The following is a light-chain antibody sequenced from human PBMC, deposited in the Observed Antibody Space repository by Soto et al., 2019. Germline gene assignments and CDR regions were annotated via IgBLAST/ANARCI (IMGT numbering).Light chain of an antibody. CDR2: AAS. CDR3: QQYKSYPRT. Sequence: DIPMTQSPSSLSVSVGDRVTITRRASQDIGSSLGWFPQKPGKAPKSLIYAASTLQVGVPSRFSSSGSGTDFILTISSLQPEDFATYYCQQYKSYPRTFGQGTKVEIK. V-gene: IGKV1-16*01. CDR1: QDIGSS. J-gene: IGKJ1*01.